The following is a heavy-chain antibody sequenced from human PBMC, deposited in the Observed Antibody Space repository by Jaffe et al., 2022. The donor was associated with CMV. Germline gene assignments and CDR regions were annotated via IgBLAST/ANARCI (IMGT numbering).Heavy chain of an antibody. CDR2: IRSKAYGGTT. J-gene: IGHJ6*02. CDR1: GFTFGDYA. Sequence: EVQLVESGGGLVKPGRSLRLSCTASGFTFGDYAMSWFRQAPGKGLEWVGFIRSKAYGGTTEYAASVKGRFTISRDDSKSIAYLQMNSLKTEDTAVYYCTREVRAARLILEPGYYGMDVWGQGTTVTVSS. CDR3: TREVRAARLILEPGYYGMDV. D-gene: IGHD6-6*01. V-gene: IGHV3-49*05.